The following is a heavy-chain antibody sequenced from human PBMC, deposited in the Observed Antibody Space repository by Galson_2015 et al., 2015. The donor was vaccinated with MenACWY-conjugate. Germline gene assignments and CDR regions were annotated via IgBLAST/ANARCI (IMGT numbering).Heavy chain of an antibody. CDR3: GRDRYYYGSGSSSVDS. V-gene: IGHV3-30*04. CDR2: ISYHGTNK. CDR1: GFTFSDSA. D-gene: IGHD3-10*01. Sequence: SLRLSCAASGFTFSDSAIHWVRQAPGKGLEWVAVISYHGTNKYYADSVKGRFSISRGSSNNMLSLQMNSLTPVDTAVYYCGRDRYYYGSGSSSVDSWGQGTLVTVSS. J-gene: IGHJ4*02.